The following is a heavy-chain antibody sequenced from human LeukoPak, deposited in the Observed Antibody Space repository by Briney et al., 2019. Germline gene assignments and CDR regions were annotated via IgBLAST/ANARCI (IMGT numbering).Heavy chain of an antibody. CDR1: GGSISSSSYY. V-gene: IGHV4-39*07. D-gene: IGHD3-22*01. J-gene: IGHJ4*02. CDR3: ARWAYYYDRYFDY. Sequence: SETLSLTCTVSGGSISSSSYYWGWIRQPPGKGLEWIGSIYYSGSTYYNPSLKSRVTISVDTSKNQFSLKLSSVTAADTAVYYCARWAYYYDRYFDYWGQGTLVTVSS. CDR2: IYYSGST.